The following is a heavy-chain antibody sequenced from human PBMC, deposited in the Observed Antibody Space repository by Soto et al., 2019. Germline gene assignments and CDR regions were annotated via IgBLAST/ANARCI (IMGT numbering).Heavy chain of an antibody. CDR3: ARDLAWGEQQLVLNWGDNWLDP. CDR2: ISAYNGNT. D-gene: IGHD6-13*01. J-gene: IGHJ5*02. V-gene: IGHV1-18*01. Sequence: QVQLVQSGAEVKKPGASVTVSCKASGYTFTSYGISWVRQAPGQGLEWMGWISAYNGNTNYAQKLQGRVTMTTDSFTSTAYMELRSLRSDDTALYYCARDLAWGEQQLVLNWGDNWLDPWGQGTLVAVSS. CDR1: GYTFTSYG.